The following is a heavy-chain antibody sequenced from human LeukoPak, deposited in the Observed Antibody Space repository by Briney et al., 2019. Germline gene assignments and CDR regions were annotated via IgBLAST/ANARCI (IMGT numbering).Heavy chain of an antibody. CDR3: AKDADYGGNAELDY. D-gene: IGHD4-23*01. J-gene: IGHJ4*02. V-gene: IGHV3-23*01. CDR1: GFTFSTYA. Sequence: PGGSLRPSCAASGFTFSTYAMSWVRQAPGKGLEWVSAISGSGGSTYYADSVKGRFTISRDNSKNTLYLQMNSLRAEDTAVYYCAKDADYGGNAELDYWGQGTLVTVSS. CDR2: ISGSGGST.